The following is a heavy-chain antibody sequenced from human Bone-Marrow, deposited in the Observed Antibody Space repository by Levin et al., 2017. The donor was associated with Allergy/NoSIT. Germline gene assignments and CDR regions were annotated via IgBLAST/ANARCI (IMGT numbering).Heavy chain of an antibody. J-gene: IGHJ4*02. V-gene: IGHV3-23*01. D-gene: IGHD6-19*01. CDR2: ISGSGSST. CDR1: GFTFSSYA. CDR3: AKQAGIAVAGKYYLDY. Sequence: PGESLKISCAASGFTFSSYAMSWVRQAPGKGLEWVSAISGSGSSTYYADSVKGRFTISRDNSKNTLYLQMNSLRAEDTAVYYCAKQAGIAVAGKYYLDYWGQGALVTVSS.